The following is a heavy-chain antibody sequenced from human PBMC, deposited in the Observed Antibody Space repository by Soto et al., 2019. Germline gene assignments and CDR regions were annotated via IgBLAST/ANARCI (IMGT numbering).Heavy chain of an antibody. V-gene: IGHV5-51*01. CDR3: ARSRRGAYSSGWYSPSGYYNYGIDV. CDR1: GYSFTTYW. J-gene: IGHJ6*02. CDR2: IYPGDSDT. D-gene: IGHD6-19*01. Sequence: GESLKISCKASGYSFTTYWIGWVRQMPGKGLERKGIIYPGDSDTKYSPTLQGQVSISADTSISTAYLQWTSLKASDTAMYYCARSRRGAYSSGWYSPSGYYNYGIDVWGQGTNVTVSS.